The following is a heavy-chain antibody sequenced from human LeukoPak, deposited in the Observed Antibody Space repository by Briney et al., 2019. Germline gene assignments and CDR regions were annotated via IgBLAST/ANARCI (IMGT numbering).Heavy chain of an antibody. Sequence: ASVKVSCKASGYTFTSYDINWVRQATGQGLEWMGWMNPNSGNTGYAQKFQGRVTMTRNTSISTAYMELNSLRSEDTAVYYCAREVTGYYTVAFDIWGQGTMVTVSS. CDR2: MNPNSGNT. V-gene: IGHV1-8*01. J-gene: IGHJ3*02. D-gene: IGHD3-9*01. CDR1: GYTFTSYD. CDR3: AREVTGYYTVAFDI.